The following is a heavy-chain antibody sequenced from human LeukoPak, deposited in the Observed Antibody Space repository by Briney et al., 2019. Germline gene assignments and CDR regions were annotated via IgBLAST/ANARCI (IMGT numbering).Heavy chain of an antibody. CDR1: GFTFSSYA. V-gene: IGHV3-30-3*01. CDR2: ISYDGSNK. Sequence: GRSLRLSCAASGFTFSSYAMHWVRQAPGKGLEWVAVISYDGSNKYYADSVKGRFTISRDNSKNTLYLQMNSLRAEDTAVYYCAKEGGGYAYYFDYWGQGTLVTVSS. J-gene: IGHJ4*02. D-gene: IGHD5-12*01. CDR3: AKEGGGYAYYFDY.